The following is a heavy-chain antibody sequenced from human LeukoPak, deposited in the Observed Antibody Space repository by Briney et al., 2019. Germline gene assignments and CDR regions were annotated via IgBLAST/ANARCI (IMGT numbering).Heavy chain of an antibody. V-gene: IGHV3-64D*06. CDR2: ISSNGGST. CDR1: GFTFSSYA. D-gene: IGHD5-24*01. CDR3: VKEWRDGYNYNFDY. Sequence: PGGSLRLSCAASGFTFSSYAMHWVRQAPGKGLEYVSAISSNGGSTYYADSVKGRFTISRDNSKNTLYLQMSSLRAEDTAVYYCVKEWRDGYNYNFDYWGQGTLVTVSS. J-gene: IGHJ4*02.